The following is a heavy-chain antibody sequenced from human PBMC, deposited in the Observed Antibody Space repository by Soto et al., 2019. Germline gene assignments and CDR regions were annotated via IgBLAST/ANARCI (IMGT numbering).Heavy chain of an antibody. D-gene: IGHD1-1*01. Sequence: SETLSLTCTVYGGSFSSYYWSWIRQPPGKGLEWIGYIYYSGSTNYNPSLKSRVTISVDTSKNQFSLKLSSVTAADTAVYYCAGTTGTPGFVSYWGQGTLATVSS. CDR2: IYYSGST. CDR3: AGTTGTPGFVSY. CDR1: GGSFSSYY. J-gene: IGHJ4*02. V-gene: IGHV4-59*01.